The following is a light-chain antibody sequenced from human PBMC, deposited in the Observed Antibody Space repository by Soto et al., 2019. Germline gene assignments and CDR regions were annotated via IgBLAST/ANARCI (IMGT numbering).Light chain of an antibody. J-gene: IGLJ3*02. CDR3: CSYAGSSTWV. V-gene: IGLV2-23*01. CDR2: EGS. Sequence: SALTQPASVSGSPGQSSTVSCTGTSSDVGSYNLVSWYQQHPGKAPKLMIYEGSKRPSGVSTRFSGSKSGNTASLTISGLQAEDEADYYCCSYAGSSTWVFGGGTKLTVL. CDR1: SSDVGSYNL.